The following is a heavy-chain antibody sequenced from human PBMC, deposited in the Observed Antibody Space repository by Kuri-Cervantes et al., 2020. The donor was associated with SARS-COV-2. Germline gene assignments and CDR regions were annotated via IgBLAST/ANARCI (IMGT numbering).Heavy chain of an antibody. CDR3: ARDPDDILTGPFDY. V-gene: IGHV3-30*04. Sequence: GGSLRLSCAASGLTFSTYAMYWVRQTPGKGLEWVALISYDGTNQYYTDSVKGRFTISRDNSKSTLYLQMNSLSAEDTAVYYCARDPDDILTGPFDYWGQGTLVTVSS. D-gene: IGHD3-9*01. CDR1: GLTFSTYA. CDR2: ISYDGTNQ. J-gene: IGHJ4*02.